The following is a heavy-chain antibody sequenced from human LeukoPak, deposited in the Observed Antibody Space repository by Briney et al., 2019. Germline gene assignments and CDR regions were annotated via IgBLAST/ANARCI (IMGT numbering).Heavy chain of an antibody. Sequence: GGSLILSCAASGFTFSSYAMTWVRQAPGKGLEWLSVIRGSGDNTYYADFVKGRFTISRDNSKSTLYLQMNSLRAEDTAVYYCARGIGGPDYWGRGTLVTVSS. D-gene: IGHD4-23*01. CDR3: ARGIGGPDY. V-gene: IGHV3-23*01. CDR2: IRGSGDNT. J-gene: IGHJ4*02. CDR1: GFTFSSYA.